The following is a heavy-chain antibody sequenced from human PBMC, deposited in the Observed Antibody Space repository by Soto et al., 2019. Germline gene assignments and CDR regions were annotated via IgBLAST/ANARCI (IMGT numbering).Heavy chain of an antibody. J-gene: IGHJ4*02. V-gene: IGHV3-30*18. CDR3: AKDGGDSSGYYPDY. Sequence: QVQLVESGGGVVQPGRSLRLSCAASGFTFSSYGMHWVRQAPGKGLEWVAVISYDGSNKYYADSVKGRFTIYRDNSKNTLYLQMNSLRAEDTAVYYCAKDGGDSSGYYPDYWGQGTLVTVSS. D-gene: IGHD3-22*01. CDR1: GFTFSSYG. CDR2: ISYDGSNK.